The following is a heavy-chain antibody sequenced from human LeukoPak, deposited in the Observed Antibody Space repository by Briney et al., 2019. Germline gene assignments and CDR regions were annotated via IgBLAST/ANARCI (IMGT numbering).Heavy chain of an antibody. J-gene: IGHJ3*02. D-gene: IGHD2-2*02. CDR2: ISVYNGYT. V-gene: IGHV1-18*01. CDR1: GYAFTSFG. CDR3: ARSGLGYCSGTSCYSAFDI. Sequence: ASVKVSCKTSGYAFTSFGISWVRQAPGQGLEWVGGISVYNGYTNYAQKLQGRVTMTTDTSTNTAYMELRSLTSDDTAVYYCARSGLGYCSGTSCYSAFDIWGQGTMVTVS.